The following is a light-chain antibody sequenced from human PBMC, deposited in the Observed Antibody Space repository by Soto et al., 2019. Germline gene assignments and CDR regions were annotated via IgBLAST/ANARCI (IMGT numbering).Light chain of an antibody. CDR3: QSYDSSLGGRYV. V-gene: IGLV1-40*01. Sequence: QSVLTQPPSMSGSPGQSVTISCTWISSNIGAGYDVHWYQQLPGTAPKLLIYGNSNRPSGVPDRFSGSKSGTSASLAITGLQAEDEADYYCQSYDSSLGGRYVFGTGTKVTVL. CDR1: SSNIGAGYD. CDR2: GNS. J-gene: IGLJ1*01.